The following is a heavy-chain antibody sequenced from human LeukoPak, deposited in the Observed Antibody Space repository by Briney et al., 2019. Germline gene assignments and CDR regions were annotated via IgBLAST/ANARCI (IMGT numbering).Heavy chain of an antibody. CDR3: ARGRRGSLLGNFDY. CDR2: ISGSGGST. D-gene: IGHD3-16*01. CDR1: GFTFSSYA. J-gene: IGHJ4*02. Sequence: GGSLRLSCAASGFTFSSYAMSWVRQAPGKGLEWVSAISGSGGSTYYADSVKGRFTISRDNSKNTLYLQMNSLRAEDTAVYYCARGRRGSLLGNFDYWGQGTLVTVSS. V-gene: IGHV3-23*01.